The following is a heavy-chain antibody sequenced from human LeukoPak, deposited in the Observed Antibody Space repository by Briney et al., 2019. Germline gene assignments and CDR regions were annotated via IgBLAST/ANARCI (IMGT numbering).Heavy chain of an antibody. D-gene: IGHD2/OR15-2a*01. CDR3: ARFSQYYDSPTHYLDY. Sequence: SETLSLNCTVSGGSINNYYWSWVRQPPGAGLEWLAYIYYTGSTNYNPSLKTRLTISVDTSKNQFSLRLNSVTAADTAVYYCARFSQYYDSPTHYLDYWGQGILVTVSS. CDR1: GGSINNYY. CDR2: IYYTGST. J-gene: IGHJ4*02. V-gene: IGHV4-59*08.